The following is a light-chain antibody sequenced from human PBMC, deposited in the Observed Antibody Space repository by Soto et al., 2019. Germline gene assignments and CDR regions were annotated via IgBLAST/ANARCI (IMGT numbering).Light chain of an antibody. CDR3: QQSYSTPRT. Sequence: DIQMTQSPSSLSASVGDRVTITCRASQSISNLLNWYQQKPGKAPKLLIYAASSLQTGVPSRFSGSGSGTDFTLTIISLLPADFATYYCQQSYSTPRTFGQGTKVDIK. CDR1: QSISNL. V-gene: IGKV1-39*01. J-gene: IGKJ1*01. CDR2: AAS.